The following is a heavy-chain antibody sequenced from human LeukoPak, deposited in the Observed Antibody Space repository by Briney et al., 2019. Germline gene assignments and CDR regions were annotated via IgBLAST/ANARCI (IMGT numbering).Heavy chain of an antibody. CDR3: ARLSQQLGDFDY. D-gene: IGHD6-13*01. Sequence: SETLSLTCAVSGYSISSGYYWGWIRQPPGKGLEWMGSIYHSGSTYYNPSLKSRVTISVDTSKNQFSLKLSSVTAADAAVYYCARLSQQLGDFDYWGQGTLVTVSS. J-gene: IGHJ4*02. CDR2: IYHSGST. V-gene: IGHV4-38-2*01. CDR1: GYSISSGYY.